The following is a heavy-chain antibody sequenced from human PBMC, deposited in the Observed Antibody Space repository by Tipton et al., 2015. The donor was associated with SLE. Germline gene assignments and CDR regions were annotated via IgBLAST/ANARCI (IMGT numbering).Heavy chain of an antibody. J-gene: IGHJ4*02. CDR1: GFTFSSYW. CDR2: IKQDGSEE. D-gene: IGHD1-26*01. Sequence: SLRLSCAASGFTFSSYWMSWVRQAPGKGLEWVANIKQDGSEEHYMDSVKGRFTISRDNAKTSLYLQMNSLRAEDTALYYCAREGVGIDYWGQGTLVTVSS. CDR3: AREGVGIDY. V-gene: IGHV3-7*05.